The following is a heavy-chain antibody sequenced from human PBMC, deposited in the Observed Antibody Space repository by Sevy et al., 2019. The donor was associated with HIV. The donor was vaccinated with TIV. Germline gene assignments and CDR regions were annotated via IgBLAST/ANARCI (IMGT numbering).Heavy chain of an antibody. D-gene: IGHD3-22*01. Sequence: SETLSLTCTVSGGSIRSGRFFWSWIRQPAGKRLEWIGRIHISGSTNYNPSLKGRVTMSVDTSKNQFSLKLTSVTAADTAVYYCAREGEETYYCDADGYYVDYWGQGTLVTVSS. CDR2: IHISGST. J-gene: IGHJ4*02. V-gene: IGHV4-61*02. CDR1: GGSIRSGRFF. CDR3: AREGEETYYCDADGYYVDY.